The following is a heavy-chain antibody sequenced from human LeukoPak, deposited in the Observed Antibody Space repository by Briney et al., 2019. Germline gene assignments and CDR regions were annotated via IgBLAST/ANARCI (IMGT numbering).Heavy chain of an antibody. J-gene: IGHJ5*02. CDR1: GGTFSSYA. CDR2: IIPIFGTA. D-gene: IGHD3-22*01. Sequence: ASVKVSCKASGGTFSSYAIGWVRQAPGQGLEWMGGIIPIFGTANYAQKFQGRVTITADESTSTAYMELSSLRSEDTAVYYCARVIRSRSGYYNNWFDPWGQGTLVTVSS. V-gene: IGHV1-69*13. CDR3: ARVIRSRSGYYNNWFDP.